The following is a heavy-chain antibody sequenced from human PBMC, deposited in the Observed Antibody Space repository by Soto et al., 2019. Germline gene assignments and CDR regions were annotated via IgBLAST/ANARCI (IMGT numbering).Heavy chain of an antibody. CDR3: ARAPKVSGSSQTRPDF. D-gene: IGHD6-6*01. CDR2: ISQSGNT. Sequence: SETLSLTCSIYSGSLSGYYWSWIRQPPGKGLEWIGEISQSGNTNYSPSLKSRVSISIDTSNKQFSLNLASVSAADTAVYYCARAPKVSGSSQTRPDFWGQGTLVTVSS. J-gene: IGHJ4*02. CDR1: SGSLSGYY. V-gene: IGHV4-34*01.